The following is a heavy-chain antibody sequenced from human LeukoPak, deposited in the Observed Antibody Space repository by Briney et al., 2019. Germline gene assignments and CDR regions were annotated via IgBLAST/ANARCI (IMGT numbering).Heavy chain of an antibody. CDR1: GGSISSSSSY. V-gene: IGHV4-39*07. J-gene: IGHJ6*03. CDR2: IYYSGSA. Sequence: SETLSLTCTVSGGSISSSSSYWGWIRQPPGKGLEWIGSIYYSGSAYYNPSLQSRVTISVDTSKNQFSLKLSSVTAADTAVYYCARDWRYTSSWSYTYYYYYMDVWGKGTTVTVSS. CDR3: ARDWRYTSSWSYTYYYYYMDV. D-gene: IGHD6-13*01.